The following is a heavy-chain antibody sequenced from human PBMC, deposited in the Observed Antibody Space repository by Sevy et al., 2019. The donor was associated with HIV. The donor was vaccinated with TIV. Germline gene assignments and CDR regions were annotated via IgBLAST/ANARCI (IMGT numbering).Heavy chain of an antibody. D-gene: IGHD3-10*01. V-gene: IGHV3-53*01. J-gene: IGHJ4*02. CDR2: IYSGGNS. Sequence: GGSLRLSCATSGFTVSSNYMTWVRQAPGKGLEWVSVIYSGGNSYYADSVRGRFTISSDNSKNTLYLKMNSLRVDDTAVYYCAIPAHTWVRGGTEGFWDYWGQGTLVTVSS. CDR3: AIPAHTWVRGGTEGFWDY. CDR1: GFTVSSNY.